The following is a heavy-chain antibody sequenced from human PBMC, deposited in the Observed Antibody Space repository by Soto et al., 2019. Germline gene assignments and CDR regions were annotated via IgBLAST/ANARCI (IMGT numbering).Heavy chain of an antibody. CDR1: GGSVSSGSYY. D-gene: IGHD2-15*01. CDR2: IYYSGST. V-gene: IGHV4-61*01. CDR3: ARDMEVVAAGYYYYGMDV. Sequence: SETLSLTCTVSGGSVSSGSYYWSWIRQPPGKGLEWIGYIYYSGSTNYNPSLKSRVTISVDTSKNQFSLKLSSVTAADTAVYYCARDMEVVAAGYYYYGMDVWGQGTTVTVSS. J-gene: IGHJ6*02.